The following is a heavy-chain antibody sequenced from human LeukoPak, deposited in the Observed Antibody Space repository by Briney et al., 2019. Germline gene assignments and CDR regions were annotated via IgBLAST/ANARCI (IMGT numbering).Heavy chain of an antibody. CDR1: GGSFSGYY. J-gene: IGHJ4*02. Sequence: AETLSLTCAVYGGSFSGYYWSWIRQPPGKGLEWIGEINHSGSTNYNASLKRRVTISVDKYKNKLLLKLSSVTAADPAVYYCARVHYYVYNYWGQGTLVTVSS. D-gene: IGHD3-10*02. CDR2: INHSGST. V-gene: IGHV4-34*01. CDR3: ARVHYYVYNY.